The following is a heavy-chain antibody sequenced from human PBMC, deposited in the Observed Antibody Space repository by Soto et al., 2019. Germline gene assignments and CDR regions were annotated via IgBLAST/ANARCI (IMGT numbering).Heavy chain of an antibody. Sequence: GGSLRLSCAASGFTFSSYSMNWVRQAPGKGLEWVSSIGSSSSYIYYADSVKGRFTISRDNPKNSLYLQMNSLGAEDTAVYYCARDGYCSSTSCAYYFDLWGQGDQVTVSS. J-gene: IGHJ4*02. CDR2: IGSSSSYI. CDR3: ARDGYCSSTSCAYYFDL. D-gene: IGHD2-2*03. CDR1: GFTFSSYS. V-gene: IGHV3-21*01.